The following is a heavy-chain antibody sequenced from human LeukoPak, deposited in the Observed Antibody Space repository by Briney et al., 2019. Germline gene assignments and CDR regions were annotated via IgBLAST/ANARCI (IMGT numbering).Heavy chain of an antibody. CDR1: GGSINSSY. V-gene: IGHV4-59*01. J-gene: IGHJ4*02. CDR2: IDYSGRT. D-gene: IGHD6-13*01. CDR3: ATSGTWSSIDF. Sequence: SETLSLTCAISGGSINSSYWTWIRQSPGKGLEWMGQIDYSGRTNYKPSLESRVSMSIDMSRGQFSLTLTSVTAADTAVYFCATSGTWSSIDFWGQGTLVTVSS.